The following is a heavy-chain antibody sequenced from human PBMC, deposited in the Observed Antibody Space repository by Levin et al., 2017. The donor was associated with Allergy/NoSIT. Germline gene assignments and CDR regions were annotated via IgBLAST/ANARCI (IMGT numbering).Heavy chain of an antibody. CDR2: ISYDGSNK. D-gene: IGHD3-9*01. CDR1: GFTFSNYA. V-gene: IGHV3-30-3*01. CDR3: ARDLHYDILTGWHGMDG. J-gene: IGHJ6*02. Sequence: GGSLRLSCAASGFTFSNYAMHWVRQAPGKGLEWVAVISYDGSNKYFADSVKGRFTISRDNSKNTLYLQMNSLRAEDTAVYYCARDLHYDILTGWHGMDGWGQGTTVTVSS.